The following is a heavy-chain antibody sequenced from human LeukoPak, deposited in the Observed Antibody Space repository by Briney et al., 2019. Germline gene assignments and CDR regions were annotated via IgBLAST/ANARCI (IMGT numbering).Heavy chain of an antibody. CDR2: ISSASNTI. J-gene: IGHJ5*02. CDR1: GFTFSSYS. D-gene: IGHD3-10*01. CDR3: ARDGWFGDDNCFDP. V-gene: IGHV3-48*01. Sequence: GGSLRLSCAASGFTFSSYSMNWVRQAPGKGLEWVSYISSASNTIYYADSVKGRFTISRDNAKNSLYLQMNSLRAEDTAMYYCARDGWFGDDNCFDPWGQGTLVTVSS.